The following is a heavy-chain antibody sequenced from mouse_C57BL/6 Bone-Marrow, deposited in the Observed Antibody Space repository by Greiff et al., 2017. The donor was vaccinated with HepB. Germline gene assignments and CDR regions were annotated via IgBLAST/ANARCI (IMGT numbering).Heavy chain of an antibody. CDR1: GYTFTSYW. V-gene: IGHV1-64*01. Sequence: VKLQQPGAELVKPGASVKLSCKASGYTFTSYWMHWVKQRPGQGLEWIGMIHPNSGSTNYNEKFKSKATLTVDKSSSTAYMQLSSLTSEDSAVYYCARGTTVVEWYFDVWGTGTTVTVSS. D-gene: IGHD1-1*01. J-gene: IGHJ1*03. CDR3: ARGTTVVEWYFDV. CDR2: IHPNSGST.